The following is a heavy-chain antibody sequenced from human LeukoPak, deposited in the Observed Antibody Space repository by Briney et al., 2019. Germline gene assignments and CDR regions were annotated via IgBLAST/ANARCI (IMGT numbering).Heavy chain of an antibody. Sequence: ASVKVSCKASGYTFTSYDINWVRQATGQGLERMGWMNPNSGNTGYAQKFQGRVTMTRNTSISTAYMELSSLRSEDTAVYYCAILSYSSSWYDWNDAFDIWGQGTMVTVSS. CDR2: MNPNSGNT. CDR1: GYTFTSYD. V-gene: IGHV1-8*01. CDR3: AILSYSSSWYDWNDAFDI. D-gene: IGHD6-13*01. J-gene: IGHJ3*02.